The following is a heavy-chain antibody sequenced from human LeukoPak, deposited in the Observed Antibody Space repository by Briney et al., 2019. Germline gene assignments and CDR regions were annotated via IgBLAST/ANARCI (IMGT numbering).Heavy chain of an antibody. V-gene: IGHV3-23*01. CDR3: AKVIGGDNETY. CDR1: GFTFSSYA. D-gene: IGHD3-16*01. J-gene: IGHJ4*02. CDR2: ITDSGGST. Sequence: PGGSLRLSCAASGFTFSSYAMSWVRQAPGKGLEWVSSITDSGGSTYYADSVKGRFTISRDNSKNTLYLQMSSLRAEDTAVYYCAKVIGGDNETYWGQGTLVTVSS.